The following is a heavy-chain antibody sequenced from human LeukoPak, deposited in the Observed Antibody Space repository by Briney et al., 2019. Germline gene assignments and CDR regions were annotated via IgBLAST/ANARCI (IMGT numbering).Heavy chain of an antibody. CDR1: AFRFSDYA. CDR2: ISYNGGRK. V-gene: IGHV3-30-3*01. CDR3: ARQEANYYEGLDY. D-gene: IGHD3-22*01. Sequence: PGGSLRLSCVASAFRFSDYAIHWVRQAPGKGLEWVALISYNGGRKEYADSVKGRFTIDRDNSKNTVYLQMNSLRPDDTAIYFCARQEANYYEGLDYWGQGNLVTVSS. J-gene: IGHJ4*02.